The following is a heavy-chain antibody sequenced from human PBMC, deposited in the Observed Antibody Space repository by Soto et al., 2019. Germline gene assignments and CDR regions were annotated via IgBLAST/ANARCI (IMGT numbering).Heavy chain of an antibody. CDR3: ASLDGSYYDSSGYYPP. J-gene: IGHJ5*02. CDR1: GGSFSGYY. D-gene: IGHD3-22*01. V-gene: IGHV4-34*01. CDR2: INHSGST. Sequence: QVQLQQWGAGLLKPSETLSLTCAVYGGSFSGYYWSWIRQPPGKGLEWIGEINHSGSTNYNPSLKSRVTISVGTSKNQFSLKLSSVTAADTAVYYCASLDGSYYDSSGYYPPWGQGTLVTVSS.